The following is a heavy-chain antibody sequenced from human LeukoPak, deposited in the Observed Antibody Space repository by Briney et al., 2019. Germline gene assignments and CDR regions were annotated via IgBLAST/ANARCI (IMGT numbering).Heavy chain of an antibody. Sequence: PGGSLRLSCAASGFTFSSYEMNWVRQAQGKGLEWVSYISSSGSTTHYADSVKGRFTISRDNAKKSLYLQMNSLRAEDTAVYYCARDNYDSSGYYFDWGQGTLVTVSS. V-gene: IGHV3-48*03. CDR3: ARDNYDSSGYYFD. CDR2: ISSSGSTT. D-gene: IGHD3-22*01. CDR1: GFTFSSYE. J-gene: IGHJ4*02.